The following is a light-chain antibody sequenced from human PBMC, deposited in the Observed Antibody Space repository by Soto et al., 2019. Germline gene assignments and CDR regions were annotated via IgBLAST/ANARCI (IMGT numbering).Light chain of an antibody. CDR2: RTN. V-gene: IGLV1-44*01. CDR1: SSNIGSNI. Sequence: QSVLTQPPSASGTPGQRVSITCSGSSSNIGSNIVNWYQQLPGRAPKLLIYRTNQRPSGVPDRFSASKSGTSASLAISGLQSEDEADYYCEPWDDSLIGVLFGGGTKLTVL. CDR3: EPWDDSLIGVL. J-gene: IGLJ2*01.